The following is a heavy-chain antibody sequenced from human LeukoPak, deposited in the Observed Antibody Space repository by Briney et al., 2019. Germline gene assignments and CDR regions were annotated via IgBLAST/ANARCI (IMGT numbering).Heavy chain of an antibody. CDR1: GYTFTSYY. D-gene: IGHD3-22*01. Sequence: ASVKVSCKASGYTFTSYYMHWVRQAPGEGLEWMGIINPTGVSTSYAQKFQGRVTMTRDTSTSTVYMELSSLRSDDTAVYYCARDTLYYDSSGYLNWFDPWGQGTLVTVSS. CDR2: INPTGVST. V-gene: IGHV1-46*01. CDR3: ARDTLYYDSSGYLNWFDP. J-gene: IGHJ5*02.